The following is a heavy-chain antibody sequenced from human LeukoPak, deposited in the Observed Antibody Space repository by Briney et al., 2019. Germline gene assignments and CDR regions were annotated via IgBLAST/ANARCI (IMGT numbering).Heavy chain of an antibody. J-gene: IGHJ4*02. Sequence: GGSLRLSCAASGFIFSTYGMNWVRQAPGKGLEWVSSISSGSDYTYYADSVKGRFTISRDNAKNSLYLQMNSLRAEDTAVYYCATRYCTSTSCYALDYWGQGTLVTVSS. CDR3: ATRYCTSTSCYALDY. CDR1: GFIFSTYG. CDR2: ISSGSDYT. D-gene: IGHD2-2*01. V-gene: IGHV3-21*01.